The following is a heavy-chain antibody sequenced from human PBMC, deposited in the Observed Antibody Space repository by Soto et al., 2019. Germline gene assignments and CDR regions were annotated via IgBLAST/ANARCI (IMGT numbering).Heavy chain of an antibody. J-gene: IGHJ1*01. D-gene: IGHD6-19*01. V-gene: IGHV3-30-3*01. CDR2: ISYDGSNK. Sequence: PGGSLRLSCAASGFTFSSYAMHWVRQAPGKGLEWVAVISYDGSNKYYADSVKGRFTISRDNSKNTLYLQMNSLRAEDTAVYYCARVDTSGWYSYFQHWGQGALVTVSS. CDR3: ARVDTSGWYSYFQH. CDR1: GFTFSSYA.